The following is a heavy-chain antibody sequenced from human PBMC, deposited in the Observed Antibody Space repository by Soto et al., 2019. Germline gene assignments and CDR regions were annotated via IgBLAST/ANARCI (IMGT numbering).Heavy chain of an antibody. CDR3: AKRRGAFDI. CDR1: GFSLSTSGVG. Sequence: QITLKESGPTLVKPTQTLTLTCTFSGFSLSTSGVGVCWIRQPPGQALEWLGIIYWNDDKLYRPSLKSRLTLTKDTSKNQVVLTMTNMGPVDTATYYCAKRRGAFDIWGHGTMVTVSS. J-gene: IGHJ3*02. CDR2: IYWNDDK. V-gene: IGHV2-5*01.